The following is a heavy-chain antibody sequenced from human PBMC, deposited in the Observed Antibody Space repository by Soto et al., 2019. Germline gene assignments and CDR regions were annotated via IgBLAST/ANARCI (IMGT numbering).Heavy chain of an antibody. Sequence: QVQLVQSGAEVKKPGSSVKVSCKASGGIFSSYTISWVRQAPGQGLEWMGGIIPISGTANYAQKFQGSVTTASDESTSIAYMDTTSQRSDDTHVYYCAIAVNFDCFFGFDDWGQGTLVTVSS. CDR3: AIAVNFDCFFGFDD. D-gene: IGHD3-9*01. V-gene: IGHV1-69*01. CDR1: GGIFSSYT. J-gene: IGHJ4*02. CDR2: IIPISGTA.